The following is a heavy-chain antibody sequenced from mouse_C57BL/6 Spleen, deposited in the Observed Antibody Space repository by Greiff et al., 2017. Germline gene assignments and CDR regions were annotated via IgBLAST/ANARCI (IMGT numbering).Heavy chain of an antibody. D-gene: IGHD1-1*01. J-gene: IGHJ2*01. CDR3: ARRVATRYFDY. CDR2: IYPGDGDT. V-gene: IGHV1-80*01. CDR1: GYAFSSYW. Sequence: QVQLQQSGAELVKPGASVKISCKASGYAFSSYWMNWVKQRPGKGLEWIGQIYPGDGDTNYNGKFKGKATLTADKSSSTAYMQRSSLTSEDSAVYFCARRVATRYFDYWGQGTTLTVSS.